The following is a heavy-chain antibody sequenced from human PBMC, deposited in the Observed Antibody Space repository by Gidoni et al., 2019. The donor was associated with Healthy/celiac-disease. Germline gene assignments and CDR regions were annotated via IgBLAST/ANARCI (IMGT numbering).Heavy chain of an antibody. V-gene: IGHV4-34*01. Sequence: QVQLQQLGAGLLKPSETLSLTCAVYVGSFRGYYWSLIRHHPGTGLEWIGEINHSGRTNKNPSLKSRVTISVDTSKNQCSRKLSSVTPADKAVYYWAREVRGNVVAATRANYYYYGMDVWGKGTTVTVSS. CDR3: AREVRGNVVAATRANYYYYGMDV. CDR2: INHSGRT. CDR1: VGSFRGYY. J-gene: IGHJ6*04. D-gene: IGHD2-15*01.